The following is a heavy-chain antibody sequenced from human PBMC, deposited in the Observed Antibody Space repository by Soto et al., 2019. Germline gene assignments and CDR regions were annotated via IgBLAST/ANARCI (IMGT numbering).Heavy chain of an antibody. D-gene: IGHD3-10*01. CDR2: IYYSGST. Sequence: PSETLSLTCTVSGGSISSYYWSWIRQPPGKRLEWIGYIYYSGSTNYNPSLKSRVTISVDTSKNQFSLKLSSVPAADTAVYYCARVKKYYGSGSYSCTLSDYYYYYMDVWGKGTTVTVS. V-gene: IGHV4-59*01. CDR1: GGSISSYY. CDR3: ARVKKYYGSGSYSCTLSDYYYYYMDV. J-gene: IGHJ6*03.